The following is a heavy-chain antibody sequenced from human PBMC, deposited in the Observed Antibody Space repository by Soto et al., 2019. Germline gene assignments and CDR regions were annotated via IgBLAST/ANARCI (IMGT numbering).Heavy chain of an antibody. CDR3: ARSSLGSSWYDYNWFDP. V-gene: IGHV5-51*01. D-gene: IGHD6-13*01. CDR2: IYPGDSDT. Sequence: GESLKISCKGSGYSFTSYWIGWVRQMPGKGLEWKGIIYPGDSDTRYSPSFQGQVTFSADKSFSPAYLQWSSLKASDTAFFYCARSSLGSSWYDYNWFDPWGKGTLVTVS. CDR1: GYSFTSYW. J-gene: IGHJ5*02.